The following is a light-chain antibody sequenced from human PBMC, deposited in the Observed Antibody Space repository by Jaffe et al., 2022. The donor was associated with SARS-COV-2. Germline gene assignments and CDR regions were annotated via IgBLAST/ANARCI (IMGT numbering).Light chain of an antibody. V-gene: IGKV4-1*01. Sequence: DIVMTQSPDSLAVSLGERATFNCKSSQSVLYSSNNMNYLAWYQQKPGQPPKLLIYWASTRESGVPDRFSGSGSGTDFTLAISSLQAEDVAVYYCQQYYDTPFTFGPGTKVDIK. CDR1: QSVLYSSNNMNY. CDR3: QQYYDTPFT. CDR2: WAS. J-gene: IGKJ3*01.